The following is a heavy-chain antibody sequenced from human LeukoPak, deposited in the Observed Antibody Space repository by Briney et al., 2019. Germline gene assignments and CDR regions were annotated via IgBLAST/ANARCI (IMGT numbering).Heavy chain of an antibody. V-gene: IGHV3-30*02. CDR2: IRYDGSNK. J-gene: IGHJ6*03. Sequence: GGSLRLSCAASAFTFSIYGMLWVRQAPGKGLEWVTFIRYDGSNKYYEDSVKGRFTISRDNSKNTLYLQMNSLRREDTAMYYCATSVTVLTYYIYMDVWGKGTTVTVSS. CDR1: AFTFSIYG. D-gene: IGHD4-17*01. CDR3: ATSVTVLTYYIYMDV.